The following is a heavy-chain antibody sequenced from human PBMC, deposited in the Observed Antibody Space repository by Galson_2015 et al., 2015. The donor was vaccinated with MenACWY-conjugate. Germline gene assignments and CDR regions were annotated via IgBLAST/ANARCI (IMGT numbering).Heavy chain of an antibody. J-gene: IGHJ3*02. D-gene: IGHD6-19*01. CDR1: GFTFDDHG. CDR3: ARGVEQWLVRPSTHFDI. V-gene: IGHV3-20*01. CDR2: INWNGDRT. Sequence: SLRLSCAGSGFTFDDHGMYWVRQAPGKGLEWVSSINWNGDRTGYADSVKGRFTISSDNAKNSLYLQMNNLRAEDTAFYHCARGVEQWLVRPSTHFDIWGQGTLLTVSS.